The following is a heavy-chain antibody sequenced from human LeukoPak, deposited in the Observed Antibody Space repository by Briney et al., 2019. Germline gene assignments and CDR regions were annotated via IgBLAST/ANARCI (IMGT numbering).Heavy chain of an antibody. CDR1: GYTFTSYY. Sequence: ASVKVSCKASGYTFTSYYMHWVRQAPGQGLEWMGIINPSGGSTSYAQKFQGRVTMTRDTSTSTVYMELSSLRSEDTAVYYCARQAYDSSAVKPPSGAFDIWGQGTMVTVSS. V-gene: IGHV1-46*01. D-gene: IGHD3-22*01. J-gene: IGHJ3*02. CDR2: INPSGGST. CDR3: ARQAYDSSAVKPPSGAFDI.